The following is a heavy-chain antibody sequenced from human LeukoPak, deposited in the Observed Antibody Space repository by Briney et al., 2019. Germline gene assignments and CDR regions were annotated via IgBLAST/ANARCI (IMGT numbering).Heavy chain of an antibody. CDR2: IYYSGST. V-gene: IGHV4-30-4*01. CDR3: ASWSGYYLYFDY. CDR1: GGSISSGDYY. D-gene: IGHD3-3*01. J-gene: IGHJ4*02. Sequence: SETLSLTCTVSGGSISSGDYYWSWIRQPPGKGLEWIGYIYYSGSTYYNPSLKSRVTISVDTSKNQFSLKLSSMTAADTAVYYCASWSGYYLYFDYWGQGTLVTVSS.